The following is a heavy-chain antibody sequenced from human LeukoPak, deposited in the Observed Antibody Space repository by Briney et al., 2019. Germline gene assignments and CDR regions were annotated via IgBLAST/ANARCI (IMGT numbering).Heavy chain of an antibody. V-gene: IGHV3-48*03. CDR1: EFTFSGYE. D-gene: IGHD6-13*01. Sequence: PAGSLRLSCAASEFTFSGYEMNWVRQAPGKGLEWVSYISSSGSTIYYADSVKGRFTISRDNARNSLYLQMNILRAEDTAVYYCVGTAAGIWGQGTLVTVSS. CDR2: ISSSGSTI. J-gene: IGHJ4*02. CDR3: VGTAAGI.